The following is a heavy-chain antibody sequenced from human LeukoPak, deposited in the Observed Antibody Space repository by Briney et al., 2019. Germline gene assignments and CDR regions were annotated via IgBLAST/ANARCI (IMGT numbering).Heavy chain of an antibody. V-gene: IGHV3-23*01. J-gene: IGHJ4*02. CDR2: ISNSGGST. CDR1: GFTFSSYT. D-gene: IGHD1-1*01. CDR3: AKGLERESRLDS. Sequence: TGGSLRLSCAASGFTFSSYTMYWVRQAPGKGLEWVSGISNSGGSTYYADSVKGRFTISRDNSKNTLYLQMNSLRAEDTALYYCAKGLERESRLDSWGQGTLVTVSS.